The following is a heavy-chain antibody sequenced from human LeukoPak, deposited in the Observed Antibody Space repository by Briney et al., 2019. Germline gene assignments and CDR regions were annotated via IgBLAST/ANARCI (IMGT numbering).Heavy chain of an antibody. J-gene: IGHJ4*02. CDR2: IRSKADGGTP. CDR1: GFSFSDAW. CDR3: MAAAGYNYGQC. D-gene: IGHD5-18*01. Sequence: GGSLRLSCAASGFSFSDAWMNWVRQAPGKGLEWVGHIRSKADGGTPDYIAPVKGRFTISRDDSKDTLYLQMNSLNTEDTAMYYCMAAAGYNYGQCWGQGTLVTVSS. V-gene: IGHV3-15*07.